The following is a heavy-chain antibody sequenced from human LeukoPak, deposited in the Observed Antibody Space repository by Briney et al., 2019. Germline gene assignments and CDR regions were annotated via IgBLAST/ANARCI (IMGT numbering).Heavy chain of an antibody. J-gene: IGHJ4*02. V-gene: IGHV4-34*01. Sequence: PSETLSLTCAVYGGSFSGYYWSWIRQPPGKGLEWIGEINHSGSTNYNPSLKSRVTISVDTSKNQFSLKLSSVTAADTAVYYCARELGGGSCFDYWGQGTLVTVSS. D-gene: IGHD2-15*01. CDR3: ARELGGGSCFDY. CDR1: GGSFSGYY. CDR2: INHSGST.